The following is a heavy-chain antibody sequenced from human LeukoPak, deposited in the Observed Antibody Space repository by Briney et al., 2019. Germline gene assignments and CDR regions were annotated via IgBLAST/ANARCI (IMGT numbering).Heavy chain of an antibody. CDR2: IKQDGSEK. J-gene: IGHJ4*02. CDR1: GFTFSTYW. Sequence: GGSLRLSCAASGFTFSTYWMSWVRQAAGKGLEWVANIKQDGSEKNYVGSVKGRFTISRDNAKNSLYLQMNSLRAEDTALYYCARDEAAAGTTLFDHWGQGTLVSVSS. D-gene: IGHD6-13*01. V-gene: IGHV3-7*01. CDR3: ARDEAAAGTTLFDH.